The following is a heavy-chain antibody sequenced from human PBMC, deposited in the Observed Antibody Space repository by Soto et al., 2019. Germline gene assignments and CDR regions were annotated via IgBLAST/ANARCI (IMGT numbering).Heavy chain of an antibody. Sequence: EVQLLESGGGLVQPGGSLRLSCSASGFTFSSYTINWVRQAPGKGLEWVSFISGSGGATYYADSVRGRFTVSRDDSKNTLYLQMNSLRAEDTAVYYCAKGAYSDYALSFDYWGQGTLVTVSS. CDR3: AKGAYSDYALSFDY. J-gene: IGHJ4*02. V-gene: IGHV3-23*01. CDR2: ISGSGGAT. CDR1: GFTFSSYT. D-gene: IGHD4-17*01.